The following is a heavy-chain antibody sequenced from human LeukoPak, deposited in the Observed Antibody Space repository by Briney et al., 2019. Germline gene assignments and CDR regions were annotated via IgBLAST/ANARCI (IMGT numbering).Heavy chain of an antibody. Sequence: SETLSLTCTVSGGSISSYYWSWIRQPPGKELEWIGYIYYSGSTNYNPSLKSRVTISVDTSKNQFSLKLSSVTAADTAVYYCARAERGYSYGPSDYWGQGTLVTVSS. J-gene: IGHJ4*02. CDR2: IYYSGST. V-gene: IGHV4-59*08. D-gene: IGHD5-18*01. CDR1: GGSISSYY. CDR3: ARAERGYSYGPSDY.